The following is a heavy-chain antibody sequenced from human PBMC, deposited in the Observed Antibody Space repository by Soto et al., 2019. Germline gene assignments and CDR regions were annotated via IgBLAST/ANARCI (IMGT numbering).Heavy chain of an antibody. CDR1: GYTFTSYD. D-gene: IGHD3-10*01. V-gene: IGHV1-8*01. CDR3: ATHARFGELLAGWFDP. Sequence: QVQLVQSGAEVKKPGASVKVSCKASGYTFTSYDINWVRQATGQGLEWMGWMNPNSGNTGYAQKFQGGVTMTRNTSISTAYVELSSLRSEDTAVYYCATHARFGELLAGWFDPWGQGTLVTVSS. CDR2: MNPNSGNT. J-gene: IGHJ5*02.